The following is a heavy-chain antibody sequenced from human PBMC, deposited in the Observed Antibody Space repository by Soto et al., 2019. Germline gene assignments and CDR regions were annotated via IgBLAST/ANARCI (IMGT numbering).Heavy chain of an antibody. Sequence: QVQLVQSGGGVVQPGGSLSLSCVASGFTFNTYGIHWVRQAPGKGLEWVAVVSYDARHKFYGDSVKGRFTISRDTSGHKVYLQMNSLRAEDSAVYYCAKLWMGYCSGGTCRDYWGQGTLVTVSS. D-gene: IGHD2-15*01. V-gene: IGHV3-30*18. J-gene: IGHJ4*02. CDR3: AKLWMGYCSGGTCRDY. CDR1: GFTFNTYG. CDR2: VSYDARHK.